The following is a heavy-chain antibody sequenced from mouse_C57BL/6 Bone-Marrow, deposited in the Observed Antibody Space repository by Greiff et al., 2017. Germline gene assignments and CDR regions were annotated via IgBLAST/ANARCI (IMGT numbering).Heavy chain of an antibody. Sequence: VQLQESGAELARPGASVKLSCKASGYTFTSYGISWVKQRTGQGVEWIGEIYPRSGNTYYNEKFKGKATLTADKSSSTAYMELRSLTSEDSAVYFCARWGWAWFAYWGQGTLVTVSA. V-gene: IGHV1-81*01. CDR1: GYTFTSYG. CDR2: IYPRSGNT. D-gene: IGHD1-1*02. CDR3: ARWGWAWFAY. J-gene: IGHJ3*01.